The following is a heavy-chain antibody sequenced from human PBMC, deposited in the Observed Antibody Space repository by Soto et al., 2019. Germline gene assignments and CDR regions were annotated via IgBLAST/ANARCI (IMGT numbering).Heavy chain of an antibody. CDR1: GFTFSSYA. CDR3: AKDKGYYYGMDV. Sequence: GGSLRLSCAASGFTFSSYAMSWIRQAPGKGLEWVSAISGSGGSTYYADSVKGRFTISRDNSKNTLYLQMNSLRAEDTAVYYCAKDKGYYYGMDVWGQGTTVTVSS. CDR2: ISGSGGST. J-gene: IGHJ6*02. V-gene: IGHV3-23*01.